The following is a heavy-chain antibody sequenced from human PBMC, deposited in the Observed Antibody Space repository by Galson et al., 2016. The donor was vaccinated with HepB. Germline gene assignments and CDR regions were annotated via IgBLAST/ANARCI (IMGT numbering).Heavy chain of an antibody. Sequence: TLSLTCTVSGDPISSGGYYWSWIRQHPGKGLEWIGYIYHSGTTYYNPSLKSRVTISVDTSKNQFSPNLSSVTAADTALYYCAREGGYYDSSGHYYSTPFDYWGQGALVTVSS. CDR3: AREGGYYDSSGHYYSTPFDY. J-gene: IGHJ4*02. D-gene: IGHD3-22*01. V-gene: IGHV4-31*03. CDR1: GDPISSGGYY. CDR2: IYHSGTT.